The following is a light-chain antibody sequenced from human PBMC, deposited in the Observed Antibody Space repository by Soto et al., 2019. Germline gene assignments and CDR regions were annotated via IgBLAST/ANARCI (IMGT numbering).Light chain of an antibody. V-gene: IGKV3D-15*02. Sequence: DIVLTQSPPTLSVSPGERATLSCRASQSVSSNLAWFQQKPGQAPRLLVYGASTRATGIPARFSGSGSGTDFTLTISSLEPEDFAVYYCQQYGKLPITFGQGTRLEIK. CDR1: QSVSSN. J-gene: IGKJ5*01. CDR2: GAS. CDR3: QQYGKLPIT.